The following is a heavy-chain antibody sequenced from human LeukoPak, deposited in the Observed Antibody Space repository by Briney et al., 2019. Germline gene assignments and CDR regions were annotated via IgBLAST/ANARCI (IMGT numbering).Heavy chain of an antibody. J-gene: IGHJ6*02. CDR3: ARDYSFHPLTLPPPDILTGLGVYYYGMDV. Sequence: ASVKVSCKASGYTFTGYYMHWVRQAPGQGLEWMGWINTNTGNPTYAQGFTGRFVFSLDTSVSTAYLQISSLKAEDTAVYYCARDYSFHPLTLPPPDILTGLGVYYYGMDVWGQGTTVTVSS. V-gene: IGHV7-4-1*02. CDR2: INTNTGNP. CDR1: GYTFTGYY. D-gene: IGHD3-9*01.